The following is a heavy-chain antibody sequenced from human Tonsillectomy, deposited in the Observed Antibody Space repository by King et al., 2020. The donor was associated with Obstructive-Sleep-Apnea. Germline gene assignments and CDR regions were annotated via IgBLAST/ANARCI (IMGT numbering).Heavy chain of an antibody. Sequence: VQLVESGGGVVQPGRSLRLSCAASGFTFSSYAMHWVRQAPGKGLEWVAVISYDGSNKYYADSVKGRFTISRDNSKNTLYLQMNSLRAEDTAVYYCARDKGTKVTMIVVVTNWYFDLWGSGTLVTVSS. J-gene: IGHJ2*01. CDR2: ISYDGSNK. CDR3: ARDKGTKVTMIVVVTNWYFDL. CDR1: GFTFSSYA. D-gene: IGHD3-22*01. V-gene: IGHV3-30-3*01.